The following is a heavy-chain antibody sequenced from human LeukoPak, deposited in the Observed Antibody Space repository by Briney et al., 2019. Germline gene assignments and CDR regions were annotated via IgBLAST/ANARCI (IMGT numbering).Heavy chain of an antibody. CDR3: ARDRDYMDV. CDR1: GFTFSSYS. V-gene: IGHV3-21*01. J-gene: IGHJ6*03. CDR2: ISSSSSYI. Sequence: KSGGSLRFSCAASGFTFSSYSLNWVRQAPGKGLEWVSSISSSSSYIYYADSVKGRFTISRDNAKNSLYLQMNSLRAEDTAVYYCARDRDYMDVWGKGTTVTVSS.